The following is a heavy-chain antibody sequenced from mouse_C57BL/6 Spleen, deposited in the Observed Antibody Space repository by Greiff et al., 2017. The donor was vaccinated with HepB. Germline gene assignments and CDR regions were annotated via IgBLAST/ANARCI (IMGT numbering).Heavy chain of an antibody. Sequence: QVQLQQPGTDLVKPGASVKLSCKASGYTFTSYWMHWVKPRPGQGLEWIGHINPSTGGTKYNEKFRSKATLIVDKSSGTADMQLSSLTSEDSAVYYCARERDEYVPGYLGQGTTLTVSS. CDR2: INPSTGGT. D-gene: IGHD5-1*01. V-gene: IGHV1-53*01. CDR3: ARERDEYVPGY. J-gene: IGHJ2*01. CDR1: GYTFTSYW.